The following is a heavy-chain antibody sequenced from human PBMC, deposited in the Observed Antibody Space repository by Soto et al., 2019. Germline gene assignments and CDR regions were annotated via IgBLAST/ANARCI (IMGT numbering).Heavy chain of an antibody. D-gene: IGHD3-22*01. CDR3: AGGDYYHSSGYYFYYYTMDV. J-gene: IGHJ6*02. CDR1: GGSXSSSSYY. CDR2: VYYGGST. Sequence: PSETLSLTCTVSGGSXSSSSYYWGWIRQPPGKGLEWIGNVYYGGSTYYNPSLKSRVTISVETSKSQFSLKLSSVTAADTAVYYCAGGDYYHSSGYYFYYYTMDVWGQGTTVTVSS. V-gene: IGHV4-39*01.